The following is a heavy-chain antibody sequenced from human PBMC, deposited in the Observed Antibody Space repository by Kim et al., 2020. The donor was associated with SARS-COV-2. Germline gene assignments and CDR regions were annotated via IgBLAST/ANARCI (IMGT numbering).Heavy chain of an antibody. Sequence: GGSLRLSCAASGFTFSSYGMHWVRQAPGKGLEWVAVISYDGSNKYYADSVKGRFTISRDNSKNTLYLQMNSLRAEDTAVYYCAKDASGLRYFDWLLSNWGQGTLVTVSS. CDR2: ISYDGSNK. CDR1: GFTFSSYG. V-gene: IGHV3-30*18. CDR3: AKDASGLRYFDWLLSN. D-gene: IGHD3-9*01. J-gene: IGHJ4*02.